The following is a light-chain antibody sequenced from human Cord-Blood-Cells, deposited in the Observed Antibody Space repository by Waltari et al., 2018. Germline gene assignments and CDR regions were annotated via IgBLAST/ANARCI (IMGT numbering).Light chain of an antibody. J-gene: IGKJ2*03. CDR3: QQYGSSTYS. V-gene: IGKV3-20*01. CDR1: QSVSSSY. Sequence: EIVLTQPPGTLSLSPGERATLSCRASQSVSSSYLAWYQQKPGQAPRHLIYGASSRATGTADRFSGSGSGTHFTLAISRLEPEEFAVYYCQQYGSSTYSFGQGTKLEIK. CDR2: GAS.